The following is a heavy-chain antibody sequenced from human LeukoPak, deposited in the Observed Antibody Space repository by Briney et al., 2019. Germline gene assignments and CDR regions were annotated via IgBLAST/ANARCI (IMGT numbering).Heavy chain of an antibody. CDR3: ASTPLDDFWSGYYVDV. Sequence: SETLSLTCTVSGGSISSYYWSWIRQPPGKGLEWIGYIYTSGCTNYNPSLKSRVTISVDTSKNQFSLKLSSVTAADTAVYYCASTPLDDFWSGYYVDVWGKGTTVTVSS. V-gene: IGHV4-4*09. CDR2: IYTSGCT. J-gene: IGHJ6*03. CDR1: GGSISSYY. D-gene: IGHD3-3*01.